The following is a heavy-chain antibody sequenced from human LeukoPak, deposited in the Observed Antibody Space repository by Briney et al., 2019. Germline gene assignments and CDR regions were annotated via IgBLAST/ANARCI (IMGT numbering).Heavy chain of an antibody. J-gene: IGHJ4*02. D-gene: IGHD2-2*01. V-gene: IGHV5-51*01. CDR1: GYSFTNYW. Sequence: GESLKISCKGSGYSFTNYWIARVRQMPGKGLEWMGIIYPDDSDARYRPSFQGQVTISADKSISTAYLQWSSLKASDTAMYYCARQGYCSSTSCYVDFWGQGTLVTVSS. CDR3: ARQGYCSSTSCYVDF. CDR2: IYPDDSDA.